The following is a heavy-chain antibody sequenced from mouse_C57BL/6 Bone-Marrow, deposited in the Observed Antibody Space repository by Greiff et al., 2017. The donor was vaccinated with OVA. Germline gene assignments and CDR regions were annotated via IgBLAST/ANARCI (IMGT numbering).Heavy chain of an antibody. CDR1: GFTFSSYA. Sequence: EVKLVESGGGLVKPGGSLKLSCAASGFTFSSYAMSWVRQTPEKRLEWVATISDGGSYTYYPDNVKGRFTISRDNAKNNLYLQMSHLKSEDTAMDYCARHYGNSFAYWGQGTLVTVSA. D-gene: IGHD2-1*01. V-gene: IGHV5-4*03. CDR2: ISDGGSYT. CDR3: ARHYGNSFAY. J-gene: IGHJ3*01.